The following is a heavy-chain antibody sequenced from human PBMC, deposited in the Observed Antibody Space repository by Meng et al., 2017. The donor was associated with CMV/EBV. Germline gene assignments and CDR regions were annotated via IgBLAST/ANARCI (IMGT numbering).Heavy chain of an antibody. D-gene: IGHD3-22*01. V-gene: IGHV4-34*01. J-gene: IGHJ4*02. CDR3: AMVWDSGWDY. CDR1: GWFFRAYY. Sequence: EWCGGRLMTSGVLSLTVPCYGWFFRAYYWSVISQPPGKGLEWMGVIYYIGSTNSIPSLKSRDTISVETYKNQFSLKLRSVPAADTALYYCAMVWDSGWDYWGQGTLVTVSS. CDR2: IYYIGST.